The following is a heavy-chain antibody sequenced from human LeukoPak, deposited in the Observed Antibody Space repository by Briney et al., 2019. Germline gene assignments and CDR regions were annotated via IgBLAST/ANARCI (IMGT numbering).Heavy chain of an antibody. CDR1: GFNFISYA. CDR2: ISYDGSNK. V-gene: IGHV3-30*04. CDR3: ARDSGFSGTQRGEY. J-gene: IGHJ4*02. D-gene: IGHD3/OR15-3a*01. Sequence: PGGSLRLSCEGTGFNFISYAMHWVRQAPGKGLEWVAVISYDGSNKYYADSVKDRFTISRDNSKNTLYLQMNSLRAEDTAVFYCARDSGFSGTQRGEYWGQGTLVTVSS.